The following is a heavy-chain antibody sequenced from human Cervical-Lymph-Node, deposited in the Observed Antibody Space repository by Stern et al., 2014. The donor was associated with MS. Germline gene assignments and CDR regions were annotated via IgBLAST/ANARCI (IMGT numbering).Heavy chain of an antibody. D-gene: IGHD1-7*01. J-gene: IGHJ5*01. CDR3: ARGFNWNYNWIDF. Sequence: EVQLVESGGGLAKPGGSLRLSCVASGFVFSSYSMHWVRQAPGKGLEWLSSISSGGNDIYDAASVKGLFTISRDNAENSLYLQMNSLRVEDTAVYFCARGFNWNYNWIDFWGPGTLVTVSS. CDR1: GFVFSSYS. V-gene: IGHV3-21*01. CDR2: ISSGGNDI.